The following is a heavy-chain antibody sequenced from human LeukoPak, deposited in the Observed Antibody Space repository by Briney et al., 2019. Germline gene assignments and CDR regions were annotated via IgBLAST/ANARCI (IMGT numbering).Heavy chain of an antibody. CDR1: GFTFSRFW. V-gene: IGHV3-74*01. Sequence: PGGSLRLSCAASGFTFSRFWMHWVRQAPGMGLVWVSRTNEDGTIINYADSVKGRFTISRDNAKNTLYLQMNSLRAEDTAVYYCARGPSHSGRFYFDSWGQGTLVTVSS. CDR2: TNEDGTII. CDR3: ARGPSHSGRFYFDS. J-gene: IGHJ4*02. D-gene: IGHD3-10*01.